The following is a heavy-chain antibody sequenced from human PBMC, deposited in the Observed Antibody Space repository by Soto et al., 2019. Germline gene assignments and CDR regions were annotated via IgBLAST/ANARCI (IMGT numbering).Heavy chain of an antibody. CDR1: GYTFTSYG. CDR3: ARGDIVLLPARPYYYYDMHV. V-gene: IGHV1-18*01. J-gene: IGHJ6*02. Sequence: QVQLVQSGAEVKKPGASVKVSCKASGYTFTSYGISWVREAPGQGLEWMGWISAYNGNTNYAQKLQGRVTITTHPATSLAYMELSSLRSDDTAVYYCARGDIVLLPARPYYYYDMHVWGHGTTVTVSS. CDR2: ISAYNGNT. D-gene: IGHD2-2*01.